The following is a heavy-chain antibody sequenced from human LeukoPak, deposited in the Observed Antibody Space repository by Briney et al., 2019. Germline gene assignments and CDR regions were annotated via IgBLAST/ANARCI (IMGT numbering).Heavy chain of an antibody. CDR3: AREVLWFGEYKFDP. CDR2: IYTSGST. CDR1: GGSISSYY. J-gene: IGHJ5*02. D-gene: IGHD3-10*01. Sequence: SETLSLTCTVSGGSISSYYWSWLRQPAGKGLEWIGRIYTSGSTNYNPSLKSRVTMSVDTSKNQFSLKLSSVTAADTAVYYCAREVLWFGEYKFDPWGQGTLVTVSS. V-gene: IGHV4-4*07.